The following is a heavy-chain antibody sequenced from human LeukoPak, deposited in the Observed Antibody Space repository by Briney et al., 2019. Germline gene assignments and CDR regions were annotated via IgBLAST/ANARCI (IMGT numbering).Heavy chain of an antibody. CDR3: ARALAHYDSSGYFDY. CDR1: GFTFSSYW. CDR2: IKQDGSEK. Sequence: GGSPRLSCAASGFTFSSYWMSWVRQAPGKGLEWVANIKQDGSEKYYVDSVKGRFTISRDNAKNSLYLQMNSLRAEDTAVYYCARALAHYDSSGYFDYWGQGTLVTVSS. J-gene: IGHJ4*02. D-gene: IGHD3-22*01. V-gene: IGHV3-7*01.